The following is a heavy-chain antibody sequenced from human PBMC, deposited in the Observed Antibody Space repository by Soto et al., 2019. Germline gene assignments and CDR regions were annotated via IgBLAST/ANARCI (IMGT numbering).Heavy chain of an antibody. Sequence: QLQLQESGPGLVKPSETLSLTCTVSGGSISSSSYYWGWIRQPPGKGLEWIGSIYYSGRTYYNPSLKSRVTISVDTSKNQFSLKLSSVTAADTAVYYCARHMKDYYGSGNDYWGQGTLVTVSS. CDR1: GGSISSSSYY. CDR2: IYYSGRT. CDR3: ARHMKDYYGSGNDY. V-gene: IGHV4-39*01. J-gene: IGHJ4*02. D-gene: IGHD3-10*01.